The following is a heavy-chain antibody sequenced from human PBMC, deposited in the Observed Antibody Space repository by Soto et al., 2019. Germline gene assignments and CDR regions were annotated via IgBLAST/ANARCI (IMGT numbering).Heavy chain of an antibody. V-gene: IGHV4-31*03. CDR2: IYYSGST. D-gene: IGHD3-10*01. CDR1: GGSISSGGYY. Sequence: PSETLSLTCTVSGGSISSGGYYWSWIRQHPGKGLEWIGYIYYSGSTYYNPSLKSRVTISVDTSKNQFSLKLSSVTAADTAVYYCARDFISVRGVIRHYYMDVWGKGTTVTSP. CDR3: ARDFISVRGVIRHYYMDV. J-gene: IGHJ6*03.